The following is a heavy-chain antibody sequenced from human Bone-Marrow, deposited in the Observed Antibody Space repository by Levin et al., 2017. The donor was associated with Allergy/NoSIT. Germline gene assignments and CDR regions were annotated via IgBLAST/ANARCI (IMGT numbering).Heavy chain of an antibody. Sequence: SQTLSLTCAVYGGSFSGYYWSWIRQPPGKGLEWIGEINHSGSTNYNPSLKSRVTISVDTSKNQFSLKLSSVTAADTAVYYCARKGEAVAGKMYWYFDLWGRGTLVTVSS. D-gene: IGHD6-19*01. V-gene: IGHV4-34*01. CDR3: ARKGEAVAGKMYWYFDL. CDR1: GGSFSGYY. CDR2: INHSGST. J-gene: IGHJ2*01.